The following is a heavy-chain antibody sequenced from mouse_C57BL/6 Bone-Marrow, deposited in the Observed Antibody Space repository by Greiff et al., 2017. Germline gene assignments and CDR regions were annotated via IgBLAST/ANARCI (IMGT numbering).Heavy chain of an antibody. V-gene: IGHV1-64*01. D-gene: IGHD6-5*01. CDR1: GYTFTSYW. CDR2: IHPNSSST. CDR3: ARAYDYDAMDY. Sequence: VQLQQPGAELVKPGASVKLSCKASGYTFTSYWMHWVKQRPGQGLEWIGMIHPNSSSTNYNEKFKSKATLTVDKSSSTAYMQLSSLTSEDSAVYYCARAYDYDAMDYWGQGTSVTVSS. J-gene: IGHJ4*01.